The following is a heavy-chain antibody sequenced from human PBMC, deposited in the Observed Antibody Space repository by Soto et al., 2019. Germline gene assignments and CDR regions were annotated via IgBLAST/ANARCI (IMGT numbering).Heavy chain of an antibody. CDR2: VSSSSTTI. Sequence: PGGSLRLSCAASGFTFSSFGMNWVRQAPGKGLEWVSYVSSSSTTIHYADSVKGRFTISRDNAKNSLYLQMNSLRAEDTAVYYCARDYCRTTSCRFDYWGQGT. V-gene: IGHV3-48*01. D-gene: IGHD2-2*01. CDR1: GFTFSSFG. CDR3: ARDYCRTTSCRFDY. J-gene: IGHJ4*03.